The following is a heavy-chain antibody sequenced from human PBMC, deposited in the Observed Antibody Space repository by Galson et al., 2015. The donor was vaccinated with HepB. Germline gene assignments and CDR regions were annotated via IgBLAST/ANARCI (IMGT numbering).Heavy chain of an antibody. CDR2: ISAYNGNT. CDR3: ARGRVASQSYYYYGMDV. CDR1: GYTFTSYG. Sequence: SVKVSCKASGYTFTSYGISWVRQAPGQGLEWMGWISAYNGNTNYAQKLQGRVTMTTDTSTSTAYMELRSLRSDDTAVYYCARGRVASQSYYYYGMDVWGQGTTVTVSS. V-gene: IGHV1-18*01. D-gene: IGHD5-12*01. J-gene: IGHJ6*02.